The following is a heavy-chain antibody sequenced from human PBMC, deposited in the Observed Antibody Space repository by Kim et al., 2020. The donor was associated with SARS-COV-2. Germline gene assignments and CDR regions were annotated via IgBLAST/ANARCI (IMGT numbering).Heavy chain of an antibody. J-gene: IGHJ6*02. CDR1: GFTFSSYW. D-gene: IGHD3-22*01. V-gene: IGHV3-74*01. CDR3: ASTPLDHTYYYDSGRDV. Sequence: GGSLRLSCAASGFTFSSYWMHWVRQAPGKGLVWVSRINSDGSSTSYADSVKGRFTISRDNPKNTLYLQMNSLRAEDTAVYYCASTPLDHTYYYDSGRDVWGQGTTVTVSS. CDR2: INSDGSST.